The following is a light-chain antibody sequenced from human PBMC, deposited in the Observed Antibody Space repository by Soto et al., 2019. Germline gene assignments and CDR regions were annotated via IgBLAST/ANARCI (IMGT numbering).Light chain of an antibody. J-gene: IGLJ2*01. CDR1: SSDVGSYNY. Sequence: QSALTQPPSASGSPGQSVTISCTGTSSDVGSYNYVSWYQQHPGKAPKLMIYEVSKRPSGVPGRFSGSKSGNTASLTVSGLQAEDEADYYCSSYAGSNNLVVFGGGTKLTVL. V-gene: IGLV2-8*01. CDR2: EVS. CDR3: SSYAGSNNLVV.